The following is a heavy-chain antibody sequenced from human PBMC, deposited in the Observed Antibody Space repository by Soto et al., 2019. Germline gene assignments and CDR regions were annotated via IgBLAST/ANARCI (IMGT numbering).Heavy chain of an antibody. D-gene: IGHD2-15*01. V-gene: IGHV1-3*01. CDR1: GYTFTSYA. Sequence: QVQLVQSGAEVKKPGASVKVSCMASGYTFTSYAMHWVRQAPGQRLEWMGWINAGNGNTKYSQKFQGRVTITRDTSARTDYMELSSLRSEDTAVYYCARGPGGPDGPGDYWGQGTLVTVSS. CDR2: INAGNGNT. J-gene: IGHJ4*02. CDR3: ARGPGGPDGPGDY.